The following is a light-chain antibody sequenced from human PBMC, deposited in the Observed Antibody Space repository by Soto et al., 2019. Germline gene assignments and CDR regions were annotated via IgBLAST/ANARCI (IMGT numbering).Light chain of an antibody. CDR3: QQYGSSGT. J-gene: IGKJ1*01. V-gene: IGKV3-20*01. Sequence: EIVLTQSPGTLSLSAGERGSLSCRASQSVSNNYLAWYQQKPGQAPRLLIYGASNWATGIPDRFSGSGSGTDFTLTISRLEPEDFAVYYCQQYGSSGTFGQGTKVDTK. CDR2: GAS. CDR1: QSVSNNY.